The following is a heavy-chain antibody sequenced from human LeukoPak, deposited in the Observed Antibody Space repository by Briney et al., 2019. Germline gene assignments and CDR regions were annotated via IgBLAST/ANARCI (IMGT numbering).Heavy chain of an antibody. Sequence: SETLSLTCTVSGGSISSYYWSWIRQPPGKGLEWIGNLYYIGSTYYNPSLKSRVTMSVDTSKNQFSLRLSSVTAADTAVYYCARVRRAIFGVASYYYYMDVWGKGTTVTVSS. CDR1: GGSISSYY. J-gene: IGHJ6*03. D-gene: IGHD3-3*01. CDR3: ARVRRAIFGVASYYYYMDV. CDR2: LYYIGST. V-gene: IGHV4-59*04.